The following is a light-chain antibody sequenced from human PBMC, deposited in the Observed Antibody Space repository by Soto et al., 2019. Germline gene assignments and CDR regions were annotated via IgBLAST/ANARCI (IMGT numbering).Light chain of an antibody. CDR1: SSDVGGYNY. V-gene: IGLV2-8*01. CDR3: SSYAGSRNV. J-gene: IGLJ1*01. CDR2: EVN. Sequence: SALTHLPTPSPSPVQAVSISSLGTSSDVGGYNYVSLDPQHLGKASKLMIYEVNKRPSGLPDRFSGSKSGNTASLTLSGLQAEDEADYYCSSYAGSRNVFGTGPKVPVL.